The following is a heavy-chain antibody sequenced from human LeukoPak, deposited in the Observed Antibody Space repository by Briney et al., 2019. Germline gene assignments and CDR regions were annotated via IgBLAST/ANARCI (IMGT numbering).Heavy chain of an antibody. D-gene: IGHD2-15*01. V-gene: IGHV4-39*01. J-gene: IGHJ4*02. CDR2: IYYSGST. CDR3: ARLGVAAGLDY. CDR1: GGSISSSSYY. Sequence: SETLSLTCTVSGGSISSSSYYWGWSRQPPGKGLEWIGSIYYSGSTYYNPSLKSRVTISVDTSKNQFSLKLSSVTAADTAVYYCARLGVAAGLDYWGQGTLVTVSS.